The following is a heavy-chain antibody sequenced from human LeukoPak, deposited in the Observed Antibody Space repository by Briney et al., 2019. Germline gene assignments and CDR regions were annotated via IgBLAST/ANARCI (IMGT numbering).Heavy chain of an antibody. CDR1: GYTFTGYY. CDR2: INPNSGGT. V-gene: IGHV1-2*06. Sequence: ASVKVSCKASGYTFTGYYMHWVRQAPGQGLEWMGRINPNSGGTNYAQEFQGRVTMTRDTSISTAYMELSRLRSDDTAVYYCAKVGSYGPYYFDYWGQGTLVTVSS. J-gene: IGHJ4*02. D-gene: IGHD5-18*01. CDR3: AKVGSYGPYYFDY.